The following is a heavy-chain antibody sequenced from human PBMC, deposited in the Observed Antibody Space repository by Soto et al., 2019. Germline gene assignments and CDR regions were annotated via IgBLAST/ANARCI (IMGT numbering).Heavy chain of an antibody. J-gene: IGHJ4*02. V-gene: IGHV4-34*01. D-gene: IGHD3-10*01. CDR2: XXHXXGX. CDR3: ARGYYGSCSRDLLGY. Sequence: GWVRQAPGKGLEWXGEXXHXXGXXXXXSXXXRVTISVDTSMNRFSLSLSSVTAADTAVYYCARGYYGSCSRDLLGYWGQGTLVTVSS.